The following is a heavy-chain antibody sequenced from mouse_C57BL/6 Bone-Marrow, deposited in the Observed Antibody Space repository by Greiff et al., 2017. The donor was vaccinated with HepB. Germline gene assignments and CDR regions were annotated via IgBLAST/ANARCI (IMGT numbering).Heavy chain of an antibody. CDR2: ISGGGGNT. D-gene: IGHD1-1*01. CDR1: GFTFSSYT. V-gene: IGHV5-9*01. J-gene: IGHJ2*01. CDR3: ARPITTVAPDD. Sequence: EVKLVESGGGLVKPGGSLKLSCAASGFTFSSYTMSWVRQTPEKRLEWVATISGGGGNTYYPDSVKGRFTISRDNAKNTLYLQMSSLRSEDTALYYCARPITTVAPDDWGQGTTLTVSS.